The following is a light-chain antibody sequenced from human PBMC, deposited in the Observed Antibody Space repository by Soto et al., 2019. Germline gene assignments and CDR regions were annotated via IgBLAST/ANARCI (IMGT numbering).Light chain of an antibody. CDR3: AAWDDSLNGRV. CDR2: RKN. V-gene: IGLV1-44*01. J-gene: IGLJ3*02. Sequence: QSVLTQPPSASGTPGQRVTISCSGSSSNIGSNTVNWYQQVPGTAPKLLIYRKNQRPSGVPDRFSGSKSGTSASLAISGLQSEDEADYYCAAWDDSLNGRVFGGGTKL. CDR1: SSNIGSNT.